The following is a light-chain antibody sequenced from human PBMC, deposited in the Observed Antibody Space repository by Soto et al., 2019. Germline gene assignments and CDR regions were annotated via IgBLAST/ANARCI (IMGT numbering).Light chain of an antibody. V-gene: IGLV1-44*01. CDR3: ATWDDSLNGLV. CDR2: NNN. Sequence: QSVLTQPPSASGTPGKRVTIPCSGSRSNIGSNFVNWYQQLPGTAPKLLMYNNNQRPSGVPDRFSGSKSGTSASLAISGLQSEDEADYHCATWDDSLNGLVFGGGTKLTVL. CDR1: RSNIGSNF. J-gene: IGLJ3*02.